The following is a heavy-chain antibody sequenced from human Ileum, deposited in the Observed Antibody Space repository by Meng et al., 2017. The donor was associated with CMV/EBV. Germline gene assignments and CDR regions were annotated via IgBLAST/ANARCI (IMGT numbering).Heavy chain of an antibody. J-gene: IGHJ4*02. V-gene: IGHV3-48*01. Sequence: GESLKISCAASGFVFSDYSLNWVRQAPGKGLEGVSYIIGSSSTIYYADSVKGRFTISRHNSKNTLYLQMHSLRAEDTAVSYCAVGLGATSAGWGQGTLVTVSS. D-gene: IGHD1-26*01. CDR2: IIGSSSTI. CDR1: GFVFSDYS. CDR3: AVGLGATSAG.